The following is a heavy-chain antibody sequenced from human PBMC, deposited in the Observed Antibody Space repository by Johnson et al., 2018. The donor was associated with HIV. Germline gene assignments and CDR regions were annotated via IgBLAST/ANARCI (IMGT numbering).Heavy chain of an antibody. V-gene: IGHV3-30*19. CDR2: ISYDGINK. J-gene: IGHJ3*02. CDR3: AKGGSSGWYLEI. D-gene: IGHD6-13*01. Sequence: QVQLVESGGGVVQPGGSLRLSCAASGFTFSSYGMHWVRQAPGKGLEWAAVISYDGINKDYADSVKGRFTISRDNSKNTLYLQMNSLRAEDTAMYYCAKGGSSGWYLEIWGQGTMVTVSS. CDR1: GFTFSSYG.